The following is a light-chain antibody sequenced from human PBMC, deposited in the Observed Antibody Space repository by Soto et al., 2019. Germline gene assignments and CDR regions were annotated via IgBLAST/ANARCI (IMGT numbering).Light chain of an antibody. Sequence: QSVLTQPASVSGSPGQSITISCTGTSSDVGGYNYVSWYQQHPGKAPKFMIYDVSNRPSGVSNRFSGSKSGNTASLTISGLQAEDEAYYYCSSYTTSNTRQTVFGTGTKVTVL. V-gene: IGLV2-14*01. CDR1: SSDVGGYNY. J-gene: IGLJ1*01. CDR3: SSYTTSNTRQTV. CDR2: DVS.